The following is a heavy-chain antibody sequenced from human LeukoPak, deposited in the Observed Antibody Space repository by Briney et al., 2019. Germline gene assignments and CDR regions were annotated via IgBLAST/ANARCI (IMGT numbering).Heavy chain of an antibody. CDR2: ISGSGGST. D-gene: IGHD2-2*01. V-gene: IGHV3-23*01. Sequence: QTGGSLRLSCAASGFTFSSYAMSWVRQAPGKGLEWVSAISGSGGSTYYADSVKGRFTISRDNSKNTLYLQMNSLRAEDTAVYYCAKGDIVVVPAALGYWGQGTLVTVVS. J-gene: IGHJ4*02. CDR1: GFTFSSYA. CDR3: AKGDIVVVPAALGY.